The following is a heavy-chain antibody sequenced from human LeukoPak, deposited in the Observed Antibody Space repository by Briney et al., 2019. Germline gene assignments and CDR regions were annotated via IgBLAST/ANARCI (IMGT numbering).Heavy chain of an antibody. D-gene: IGHD1-26*01. Sequence: ASVTVSCKASGYTFTSYDINWVRQAPGQGLEWMGWINPNSGGTNYAQKFQGWVTMTRDTSISTAYMELSRLRSDDTAVYYCARGIVGASAFDYWGQGTLVTVSS. V-gene: IGHV1-2*04. CDR1: GYTFTSYD. J-gene: IGHJ4*02. CDR2: INPNSGGT. CDR3: ARGIVGASAFDY.